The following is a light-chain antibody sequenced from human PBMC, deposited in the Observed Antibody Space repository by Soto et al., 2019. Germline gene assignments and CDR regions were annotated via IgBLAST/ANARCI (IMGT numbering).Light chain of an antibody. J-gene: IGKJ2*03. CDR3: RHFSTYRMFS. Sequence: AIQLTHSPSSVSASVGDRVTITCRASQGISSALAWYQQKPGKPPKLLIYDASTLENGVPLRFSGSGSGTGFTLNISSVLSDDFATYYCRHFSTYRMFSFGGGT. V-gene: IGKV1-13*02. CDR2: DAS. CDR1: QGISSA.